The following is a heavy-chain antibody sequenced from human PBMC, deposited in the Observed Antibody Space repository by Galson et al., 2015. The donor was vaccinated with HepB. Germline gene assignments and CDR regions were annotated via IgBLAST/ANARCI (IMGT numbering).Heavy chain of an antibody. CDR1: GFTFTNAW. Sequence: SLRLSCAASGFTFTNAWMSWVRQAPGKGLEWVGRIKSKADGGTTDYAAPVKGRFTISRDDSKNTLYLQMNSLKTEDTAVYYYTTDGSYYYMDVCGKGTTVTVSS. J-gene: IGHJ6*03. V-gene: IGHV3-15*01. CDR2: IKSKADGGTT. CDR3: TTDGSYYYMDV.